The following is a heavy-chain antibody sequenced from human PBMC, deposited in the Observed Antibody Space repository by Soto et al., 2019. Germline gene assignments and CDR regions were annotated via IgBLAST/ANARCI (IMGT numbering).Heavy chain of an antibody. V-gene: IGHV3-11*01. CDR2: ITSDGSPI. D-gene: IGHD1-1*01. CDR1: GFTFSDYY. CDR3: AGGEMSTISFDY. J-gene: IGHJ4*02. Sequence: GGSLRLSCAASGFTFSDYYMSWIRQAPGKGLEWVSYITSDGSPIYYADSVRGRFTISRDSAKNSVSLQMNSLRAEDTAMYYCAGGEMSTISFDYWGQGTLVTVSS.